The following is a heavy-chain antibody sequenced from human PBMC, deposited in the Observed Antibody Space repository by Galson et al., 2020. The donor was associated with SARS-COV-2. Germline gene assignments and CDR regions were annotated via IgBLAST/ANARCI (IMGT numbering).Heavy chain of an antibody. CDR3: ARLAVPSGDGWYFDL. CDR2: TGKSGTTI. Sequence: GGSLRLSCIASGLTFSDHYMAWIRQAPGKGLEWVSYTGKSGTTIQYADSVRGRFTISRDNARNALYLQMNSLRVEDTGLYFCARLAVPSGDGWYFDLWGRGTPVTVSS. CDR1: GLTFSDHY. J-gene: IGHJ2*01. V-gene: IGHV3-11*01. D-gene: IGHD1-26*01.